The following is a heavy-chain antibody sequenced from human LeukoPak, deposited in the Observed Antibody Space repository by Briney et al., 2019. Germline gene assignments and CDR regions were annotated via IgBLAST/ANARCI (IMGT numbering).Heavy chain of an antibody. CDR2: ISSIGGGT. CDR3: VKFSDC. CDR1: GFTFGTFA. V-gene: IGHV3-64D*09. J-gene: IGHJ4*02. Sequence: GSLLKACSASGFTFGTFAMHWVRQAPGKGLEYISTISSIGGGTDYADSVKGRFTISRDNSKNTLFLQMSSLRAEGTAVYYYVKFSDCWGQGTLVTVSS.